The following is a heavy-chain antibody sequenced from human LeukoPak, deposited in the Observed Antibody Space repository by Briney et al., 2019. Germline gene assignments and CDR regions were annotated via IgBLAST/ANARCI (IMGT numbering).Heavy chain of an antibody. V-gene: IGHV3-48*03. Sequence: GGSLRLSCAASGFTFSSYEMNWVRQAPGKGLEWVSYISSSGSTIYYADSVKGRFTISRDNSKNTLYLQMNSLRAADTAVYYWRRNRATRYLPPFDYWGQEPLLTVSS. J-gene: IGHJ4*02. CDR3: RRNRATRYLPPFDY. CDR2: ISSSGSTI. D-gene: IGHD3-16*02. CDR1: GFTFSSYE.